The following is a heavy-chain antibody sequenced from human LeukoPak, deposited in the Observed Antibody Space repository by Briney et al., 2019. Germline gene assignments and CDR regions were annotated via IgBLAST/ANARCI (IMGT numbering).Heavy chain of an antibody. V-gene: IGHV1-69*13. CDR2: IIPIFGTA. Sequence: SVKVSCTASGGTFSRYAISWVRQAPGQGLEWMGGIIPIFGTANHAQKFQGRVTITADESTSTAYMELSSLRSEDTAVYYCARLPLTGYSRGYYYGMDVWGQGTTVTVSS. CDR3: ARLPLTGYSRGYYYGMDV. J-gene: IGHJ6*02. D-gene: IGHD3-9*01. CDR1: GGTFSRYA.